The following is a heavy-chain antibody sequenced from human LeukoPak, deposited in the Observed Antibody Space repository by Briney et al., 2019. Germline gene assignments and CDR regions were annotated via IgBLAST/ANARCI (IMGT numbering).Heavy chain of an antibody. CDR1: GYTFTSYG. V-gene: IGHV1-18*01. J-gene: IGHJ6*03. D-gene: IGHD6-19*01. Sequence: GASVKVSCKASGYTFTSYGISWVRQAPGQGLEWMGWISAYNGNTNYAQKLQGRVTMTTDTSTSTAYMELRSLGSDDTAVYYCARELGGAAVAGSPLHYYYMDVWGKGTTVTVSS. CDR3: ARELGGAAVAGSPLHYYYMDV. CDR2: ISAYNGNT.